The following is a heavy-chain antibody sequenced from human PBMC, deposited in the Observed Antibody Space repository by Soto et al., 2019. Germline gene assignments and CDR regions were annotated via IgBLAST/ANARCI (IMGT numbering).Heavy chain of an antibody. D-gene: IGHD3-9*01. J-gene: IGHJ6*02. V-gene: IGHV3-23*01. CDR2: ISGSGGST. Sequence: PGGSLRLSCAASGFTFSSYAMSWVRQAPGKGLEWVSAISGSGGSTYYADSVKGRFTISRDNSKNTLYLQMNSLRAEDTAVYYCASLNVLRYFDWAQDYYYGMDVWGQGTTVT. CDR1: GFTFSSYA. CDR3: ASLNVLRYFDWAQDYYYGMDV.